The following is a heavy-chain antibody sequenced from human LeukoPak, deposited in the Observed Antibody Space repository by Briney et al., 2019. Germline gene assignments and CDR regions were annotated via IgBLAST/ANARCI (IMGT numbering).Heavy chain of an antibody. CDR2: FNPNSGGT. V-gene: IGHV1-2*02. CDR1: GYTFTDYY. Sequence: ASVKVSCKASGYTFTDYYIHWLRQAAGQGLEWMGWFNPNSGGTDYARKFQGRVTMTGDTSISTVCMDLTRLKADDMAVYYCARVIKVAGTKGYFDLWGQGTLITVSS. CDR3: ARVIKVAGTKGYFDL. J-gene: IGHJ1*01. D-gene: IGHD6-19*01.